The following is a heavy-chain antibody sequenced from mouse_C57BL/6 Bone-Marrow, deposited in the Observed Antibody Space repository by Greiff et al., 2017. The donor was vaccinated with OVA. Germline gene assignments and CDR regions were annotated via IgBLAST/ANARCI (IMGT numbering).Heavy chain of an antibody. CDR3: ARYRGGNYRGFAY. J-gene: IGHJ3*01. CDR1: GYTFTSYW. D-gene: IGHD2-1*01. CDR2: IHPNSGST. V-gene: IGHV1-64*01. Sequence: QVQLQQPGAELVKPGASVKLSCKASGYTFTSYWMHWVKQRPGQGLEWIGMIHPNSGSTNYNEKFKSKATLTVDKSSSTAYMQLSSLTSEDSAVYYCARYRGGNYRGFAYWGQGTLVTVSA.